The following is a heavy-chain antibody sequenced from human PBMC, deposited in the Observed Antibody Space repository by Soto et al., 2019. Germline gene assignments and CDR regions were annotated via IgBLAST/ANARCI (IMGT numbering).Heavy chain of an antibody. V-gene: IGHV4-31*03. D-gene: IGHD3-10*01. Sequence: SETLSLTCTVSGGSISSGGYYWSWIRQHPGKGLEWIGYIYYCGSTYYNPSLKSRVTISVDTSKNQFSLKLSSVTAADTAVYYCARDPHMVRGVYYYGMDVCGQGTTVTVSS. CDR2: IYYCGST. CDR1: GGSISSGGYY. J-gene: IGHJ6*02. CDR3: ARDPHMVRGVYYYGMDV.